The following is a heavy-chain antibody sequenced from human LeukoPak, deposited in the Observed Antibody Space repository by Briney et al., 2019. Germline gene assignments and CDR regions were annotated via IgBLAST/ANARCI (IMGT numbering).Heavy chain of an antibody. V-gene: IGHV1-2*02. CDR2: INPHSGGT. CDR1: GFTFTGYY. J-gene: IGHJ4*02. D-gene: IGHD2-21*02. Sequence: ASVKVSCRASGFTFTGYYIHWVRQAPGQGLERMGYINPHSGGTNSPQKFQGRVTMTTDTSISAAYMELSSLISDDTAMYYCVREGNELLSKNFDYWGQGTLVTVSS. CDR3: VREGNELLSKNFDY.